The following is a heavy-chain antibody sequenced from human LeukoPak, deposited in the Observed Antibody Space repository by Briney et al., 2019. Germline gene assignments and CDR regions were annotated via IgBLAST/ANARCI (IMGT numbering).Heavy chain of an antibody. CDR2: INPNSGGT. J-gene: IGHJ4*02. V-gene: IGHV1-2*02. D-gene: IGHD5-24*01. CDR1: GYTFTGYY. Sequence: GSVKVSCKASGYTFTGYYMHWVRQAPGQGLEWMGWINPNSGGTNYAQKFQGRVTMTRDTSISTAYMELSRLRSDDTAVYYCARDALEMATISYFDYWGEGTLVTVSS. CDR3: ARDALEMATISYFDY.